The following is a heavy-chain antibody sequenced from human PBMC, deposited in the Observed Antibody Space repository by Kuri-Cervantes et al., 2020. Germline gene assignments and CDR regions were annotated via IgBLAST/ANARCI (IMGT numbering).Heavy chain of an antibody. CDR3: AKETDSGSYHDY. CDR1: GFTFSTYS. Sequence: GESLKISCAASGFTFSTYSMNWVRQAPGKGLEWISYISHISSNTDYTDSVKGRFTISRDNVKNSLFLQMNSLRAEDTAVYFCAKETDSGSYHDYWGQGTLVTVSS. CDR2: ISHISSNT. V-gene: IGHV3-48*01. D-gene: IGHD1-26*01. J-gene: IGHJ4*02.